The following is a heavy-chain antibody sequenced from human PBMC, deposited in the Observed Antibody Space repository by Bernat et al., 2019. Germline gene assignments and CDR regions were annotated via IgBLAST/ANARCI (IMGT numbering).Heavy chain of an antibody. Sequence: QVQLQESGPGLVKPSQTLSLICTVSGGSISTGDYYWSWIRQHPGKGLEWIEYIYYSGNTYYNPSLKSRVTISVDTSKNQFSLKLSSVTAADTAVYFCARVEGAYVDFDIWGQGTMVTVSS. D-gene: IGHD4-17*01. CDR3: ARVEGAYVDFDI. CDR1: GGSISTGDYY. J-gene: IGHJ3*02. V-gene: IGHV4-31*03. CDR2: IYYSGNT.